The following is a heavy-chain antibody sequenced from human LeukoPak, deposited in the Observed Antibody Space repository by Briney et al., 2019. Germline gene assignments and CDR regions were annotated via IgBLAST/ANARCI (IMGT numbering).Heavy chain of an antibody. Sequence: PGGSLRLSCAASGFTFSTYAVNWVRQAPGKGLEWVSTISGSGDSTYYADSVKGRFTISRDNSNDTLYLQMRSVRVSDTAVYYCARDRGRYYDSRGFYWGYYFDSWGQGILVTVST. CDR3: ARDRGRYYDSRGFYWGYYFDS. CDR1: GFTFSTYA. V-gene: IGHV3-23*01. CDR2: ISGSGDST. J-gene: IGHJ4*02. D-gene: IGHD3-22*01.